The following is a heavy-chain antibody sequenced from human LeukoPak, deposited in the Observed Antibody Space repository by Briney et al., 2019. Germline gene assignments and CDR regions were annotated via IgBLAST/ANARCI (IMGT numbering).Heavy chain of an antibody. Sequence: ASVTVSCKASGYTFTSYGISWVRQAPGQGLEWMGWISAYNGDTNYAQKLQGRVTMTTDTSTSTAYMELSSLRSEDTAVYYCATRLDILTGYYGDFDYWGQGTLVTVSS. CDR2: ISAYNGDT. J-gene: IGHJ4*02. D-gene: IGHD3-9*01. V-gene: IGHV1-18*01. CDR1: GYTFTSYG. CDR3: ATRLDILTGYYGDFDY.